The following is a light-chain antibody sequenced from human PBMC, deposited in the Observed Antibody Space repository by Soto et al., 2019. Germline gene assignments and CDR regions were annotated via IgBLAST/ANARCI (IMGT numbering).Light chain of an antibody. CDR3: CSYAGSRTFT. CDR2: EVT. CDR1: GSDIGANNL. J-gene: IGLJ2*01. V-gene: IGLV2-23*02. Sequence: QSALTQPASVSGSPGQSITISCAGGGSDIGANNLVSWYQQHPGTVPRLLIFEVTKRPTGISSRFSGSKSGNTASLTISGLRAEDEADYHSCSYAGSRTFTFGGGTKVTVL.